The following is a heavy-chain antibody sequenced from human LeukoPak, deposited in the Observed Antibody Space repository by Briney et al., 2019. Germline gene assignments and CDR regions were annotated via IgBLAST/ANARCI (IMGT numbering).Heavy chain of an antibody. CDR2: ISWNSGSI. J-gene: IGHJ5*02. CDR3: AKDPVRRSGWYEGWFDP. V-gene: IGHV3-9*03. D-gene: IGHD6-19*01. CDR1: GFTFDDYA. Sequence: EPGGSLRLSCAASGFTFDDYAMHWVRQAPGKGLEWVSGISWNSGSIGYADSVKGRFTISRDNAKNSLYLQMNSLRAEDMALYYCAKDPVRRSGWYEGWFDPWGQGALVTVSS.